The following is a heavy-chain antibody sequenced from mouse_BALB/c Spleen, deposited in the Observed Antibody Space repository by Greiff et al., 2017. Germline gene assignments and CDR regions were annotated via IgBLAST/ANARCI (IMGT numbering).Heavy chain of an antibody. V-gene: IGHV1-7*01. CDR2: INPSTGYT. Sequence: QVQLQQSGAELAKPGASVKMSCKASGYTFTSYWMHWVKQRPGQGLEWIGYINPSTGYTEYNQKFKDKATLTADKSSSTAYMQLSSLTSEDSAVYFCARLGYGSSYGDYWGQGTTLTVSS. D-gene: IGHD1-1*01. J-gene: IGHJ2*01. CDR3: ARLGYGSSYGDY. CDR1: GYTFTSYW.